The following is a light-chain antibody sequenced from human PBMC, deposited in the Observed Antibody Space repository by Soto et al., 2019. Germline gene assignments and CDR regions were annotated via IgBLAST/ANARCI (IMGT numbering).Light chain of an antibody. Sequence: QSVLTQPASVSGSPGQSITTSCTGTSSDVGSYSLLSWYQHHPGKAPKLIIYEDIKGPSGVSNRFSGSKSGNTASLRISGLQAEDEADYYCYTYAGGSTYLFGTGTKVTVL. CDR3: YTYAGGSTYL. CDR1: SSDVGSYSL. CDR2: EDI. J-gene: IGLJ1*01. V-gene: IGLV2-23*01.